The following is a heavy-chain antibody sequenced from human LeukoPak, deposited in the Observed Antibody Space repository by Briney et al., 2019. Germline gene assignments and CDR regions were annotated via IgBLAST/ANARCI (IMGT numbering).Heavy chain of an antibody. D-gene: IGHD3-3*01. Sequence: SVKVSCKASGGTFSSYAISLVRQSPGQGVEWMGGIIPIFGTANYAQKFQGRVTITTDESTSTAYMELSSLRSEDTAVYYCARGPELRFLEWPGQAFDIWGQGTLVTVSS. V-gene: IGHV1-69*05. CDR1: GGTFSSYA. CDR3: ARGPELRFLEWPGQAFDI. CDR2: IIPIFGTA. J-gene: IGHJ3*02.